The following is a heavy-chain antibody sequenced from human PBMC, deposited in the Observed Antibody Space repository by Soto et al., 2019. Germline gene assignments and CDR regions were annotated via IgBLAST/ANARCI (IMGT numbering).Heavy chain of an antibody. CDR1: GGTFSSYT. D-gene: IGHD2-15*01. J-gene: IGHJ4*02. CDR2: IIPILGIA. V-gene: IGHV1-69*08. Sequence: QVQLVQSGAEVTKPGSSVKVSCKASGGTFSSYTISWVRQAPGPGIEWMGRIIPILGIATYAQKFQGRVTITSNKSTSTGYMELSSLRSEDTAVYYCARESKRPHCSGGSCYSGDPEEADYLDYWGQGTLVTVSS. CDR3: ARESKRPHCSGGSCYSGDPEEADYLDY.